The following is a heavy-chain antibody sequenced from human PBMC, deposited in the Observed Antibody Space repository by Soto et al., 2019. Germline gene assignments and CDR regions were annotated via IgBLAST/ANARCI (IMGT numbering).Heavy chain of an antibody. J-gene: IGHJ4*02. CDR3: ARDRAGITMIDKGFDY. CDR2: IIPIFGTA. Sequence: GTSVKLSCEACGGSFRSYAISWVRQAPRQGLEWMGGIIPIFGTANYAQKFQGRVTITADESTSTAYMELSSLRSEDTAVYYCARDRAGITMIDKGFDYWGQGTLVTVSS. D-gene: IGHD3-22*01. V-gene: IGHV1-69*13. CDR1: GGSFRSYA.